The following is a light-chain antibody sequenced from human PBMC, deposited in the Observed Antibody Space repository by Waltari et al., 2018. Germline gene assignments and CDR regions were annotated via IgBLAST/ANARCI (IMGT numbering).Light chain of an antibody. CDR2: DVN. Sequence: QSALTQPASVSGSPGQSITISCSGTSTDIGGYNYVSWFQQHPGKAPKLMIFDVNKRPSGVSNRFSCSKSGNTASLTISGLQAEDEADYFCSSYTSYSTLFVFGTGTEVTVL. CDR1: STDIGGYNY. J-gene: IGLJ1*01. V-gene: IGLV2-14*03. CDR3: SSYTSYSTLFV.